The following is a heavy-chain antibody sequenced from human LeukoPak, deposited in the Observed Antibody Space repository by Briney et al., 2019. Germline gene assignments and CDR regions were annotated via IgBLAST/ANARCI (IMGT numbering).Heavy chain of an antibody. Sequence: KSSXTLSLTCAVYGGSLNDYLWSWIRQPPGQGLEWIGEVGHSGTTNYNPSLKSRVTISVDTSKNQFSLKLTSVTAADTAVYYCARELISSRAAFDTWGQGTVVTVSS. CDR3: ARELISSRAAFDT. D-gene: IGHD3-10*01. CDR1: GGSLNDYL. CDR2: VGHSGTT. J-gene: IGHJ3*02. V-gene: IGHV4-34*01.